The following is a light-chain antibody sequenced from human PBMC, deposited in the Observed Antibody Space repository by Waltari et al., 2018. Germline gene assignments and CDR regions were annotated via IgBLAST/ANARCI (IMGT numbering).Light chain of an antibody. CDR3: QQYYSTPRT. J-gene: IGKJ1*01. V-gene: IGKV4-1*01. CDR1: QYVLYSSNNKNY. Sequence: DIVMTQSPDSLAVSLGERATINCKSSQYVLYSSNNKNYLAWYQQKPGPPPKLLIYWASARESGVPDRFSGSGSGTDFTLTISSLQAEDVAVYYCQQYYSTPRTFGQGTKVEIK. CDR2: WAS.